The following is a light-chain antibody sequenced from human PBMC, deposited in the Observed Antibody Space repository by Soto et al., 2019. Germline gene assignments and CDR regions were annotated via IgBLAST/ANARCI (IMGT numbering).Light chain of an antibody. V-gene: IGLV2-14*01. Sequence: QSVLTQPASVSGSPGQSITISCTGTSSDIGDYVSWYQQHPGKAPKLMIYEVSNRPSGLSNRFSGSKSGNTASLTISGLQGDDAADYYCASYTMSTWVFGGGTKLTVL. CDR1: SSDIGDY. J-gene: IGLJ3*02. CDR2: EVS. CDR3: ASYTMSTWV.